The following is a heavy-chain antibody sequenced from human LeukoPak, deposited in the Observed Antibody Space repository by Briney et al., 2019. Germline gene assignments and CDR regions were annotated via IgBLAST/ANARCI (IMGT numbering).Heavy chain of an antibody. J-gene: IGHJ4*02. V-gene: IGHV3-30*02. CDR1: GFTFSSYG. CDR2: IRYDGSNK. CDR3: AKGPTHFRVWDDYDTSILSH. D-gene: IGHD3-22*01. Sequence: GGSLRLSCAASGFTFSSYGMHWVRQAPGKGLEWVAFIRYDGSNKYYADSVKGRFTISRDNSKNTLYLQMNSLRADDTAVYYCAKGPTHFRVWDDYDTSILSHWGQGTLVTVSS.